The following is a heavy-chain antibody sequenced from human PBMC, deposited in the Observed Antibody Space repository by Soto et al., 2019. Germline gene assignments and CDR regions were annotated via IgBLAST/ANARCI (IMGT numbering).Heavy chain of an antibody. CDR1: GGTFSSYA. CDR2: IIPIFATA. CDR3: AQCLLGVNYYYGMDV. Sequence: QVQLVQSGAEVKKPGSSVKVSCKASGGTFSSYAINWVRQAPGQVLEWRGGIIPIFATADYAQKVQGRVTITADESTSTAYMELSSLRSEDTAVYYCAQCLLGVNYYYGMDVWGQGTTVTVSS. D-gene: IGHD3-16*01. V-gene: IGHV1-69*12. J-gene: IGHJ6*02.